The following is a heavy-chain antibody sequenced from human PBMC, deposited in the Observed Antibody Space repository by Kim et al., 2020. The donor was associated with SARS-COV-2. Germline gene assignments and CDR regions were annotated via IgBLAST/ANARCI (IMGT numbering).Heavy chain of an antibody. D-gene: IGHD2-2*01. V-gene: IGHV3-23*01. CDR3: AKAFIVVVPAALMGFDP. J-gene: IGHJ5*02. CDR2: ISGSGGST. CDR1: GFTFSSYA. Sequence: GGSLRLSCAASGFTFSSYAMSWVRQAPGKGLEWVSAISGSGGSTYYADSVKGRFTISRDNSKNTLYLQMNSLRAEDTAVYYCAKAFIVVVPAALMGFDPWGQGTLVTVSS.